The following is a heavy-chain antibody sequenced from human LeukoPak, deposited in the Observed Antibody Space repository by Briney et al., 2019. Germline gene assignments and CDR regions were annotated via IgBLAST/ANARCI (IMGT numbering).Heavy chain of an antibody. D-gene: IGHD3-22*01. CDR2: IYYSGST. CDR3: ARDGAGDYYDSSGYYYED. Sequence: SETLSLTCTVSGGSISSYYWSWIRQPPGKELEWIGYIYYSGSTNYNPSLKSRVTISVDTSKNQFSLKLSSVTAADTAVYYCARDGAGDYYDSSGYYYEDWGQGTLVTVSS. V-gene: IGHV4-59*01. CDR1: GGSISSYY. J-gene: IGHJ4*02.